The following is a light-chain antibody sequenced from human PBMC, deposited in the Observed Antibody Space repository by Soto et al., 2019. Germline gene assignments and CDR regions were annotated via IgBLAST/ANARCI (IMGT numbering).Light chain of an antibody. CDR2: DVS. V-gene: IGLV2-14*01. CDR1: SSDVGGYNY. J-gene: IGLJ1*01. Sequence: QSVLTQPASGTGFPGQSITISCTGTSSDVGGYNYVSWYQQHPGKAPKLMIYDVSNRPSGVSNRFSGSKSGNTASLTISGLQAEDEADYYCSSYTSSSTGVFGTGTKVTVL. CDR3: SSYTSSSTGV.